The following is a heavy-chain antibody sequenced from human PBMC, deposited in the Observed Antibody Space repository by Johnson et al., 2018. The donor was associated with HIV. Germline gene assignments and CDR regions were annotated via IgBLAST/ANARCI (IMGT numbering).Heavy chain of an antibody. V-gene: IGHV3-9*01. Sequence: VQLVESGGGLVQPGRSLRLSCAASGFTFDDYAMHWVRQAPGKGLEWVSGISWNSGSIGYADSVKGRFTISRDNSKNTLYLQMNSLRAEDTAVYYCAKGPTYRPGVFDIWGQGTMVTVSS. D-gene: IGHD2-2*02. CDR2: ISWNSGSI. J-gene: IGHJ3*02. CDR3: AKGPTYRPGVFDI. CDR1: GFTFDDYA.